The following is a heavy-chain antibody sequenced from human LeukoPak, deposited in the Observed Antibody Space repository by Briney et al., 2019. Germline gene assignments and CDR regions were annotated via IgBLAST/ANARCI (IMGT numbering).Heavy chain of an antibody. CDR3: ARDQRWLQSHCFDY. Sequence: SETLYLTCTVSGGSISSYYWSWIRQPPGKGLEWIGYIYYSGSTNYNPSLKSRVTISVDTSKNQFSLKLSSVTAADTAVYYCARDQRWLQSHCFDYWGQGTLVTVSS. CDR2: IYYSGST. V-gene: IGHV4-59*12. J-gene: IGHJ4*02. D-gene: IGHD5-24*01. CDR1: GGSISSYY.